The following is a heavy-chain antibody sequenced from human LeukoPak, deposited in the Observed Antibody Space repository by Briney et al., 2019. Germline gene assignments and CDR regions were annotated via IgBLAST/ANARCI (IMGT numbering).Heavy chain of an antibody. J-gene: IGHJ4*02. CDR1: GFTFSTYS. CDR2: ISTSSSTI. D-gene: IGHD3-3*01. CDR3: ARRHYDFWSGYFYSFDY. Sequence: GSLRLSCAASGFTFSTYSMNSVRQAPGKGLEWVSYISTSSSTIYYAYSVKGRFTISRDNRKNSLYLQMNSLSDEDTAVSYCARRHYDFWSGYFYSFDYWGQATLVTASS. V-gene: IGHV3-48*02.